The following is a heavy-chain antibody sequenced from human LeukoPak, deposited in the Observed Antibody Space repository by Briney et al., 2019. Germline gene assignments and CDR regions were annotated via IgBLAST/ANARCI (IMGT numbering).Heavy chain of an antibody. J-gene: IGHJ4*02. Sequence: PGGSLRLSCAASGFTFSSYGMHWVRQAPGQGLEWVAVISYDGSHKYYADSVKGRFTISRDNSKNTLYLQMNSLRAEDTAVYYCAKDFLGSSSAGFDYWGQGTLVTVSS. V-gene: IGHV3-30*18. D-gene: IGHD6-6*01. CDR2: ISYDGSHK. CDR3: AKDFLGSSSAGFDY. CDR1: GFTFSSYG.